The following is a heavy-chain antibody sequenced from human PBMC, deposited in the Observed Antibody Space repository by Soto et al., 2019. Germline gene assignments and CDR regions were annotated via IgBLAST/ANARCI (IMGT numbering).Heavy chain of an antibody. CDR3: AKVFGRWEPGQGFDY. CDR2: ISGSGGST. Sequence: EVQLLESGGGLVQLGGSLRLSCATSGSTFSSYAMSWVRQAPGKGLEWVSGISGSGGSTYYADSVKGRFTISRDNSKNTLYLQMNSLRAEDTAVYYCAKVFGRWEPGQGFDYWGQGTLVTVSS. CDR1: GSTFSSYA. D-gene: IGHD1-26*01. J-gene: IGHJ4*02. V-gene: IGHV3-23*01.